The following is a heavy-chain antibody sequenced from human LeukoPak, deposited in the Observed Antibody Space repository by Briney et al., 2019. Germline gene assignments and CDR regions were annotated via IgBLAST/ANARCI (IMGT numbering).Heavy chain of an antibody. CDR3: ARLTPRPTLRFFWPDSPNWFDP. Sequence: SETLSLTCTVSGYSISSGYHWGWIRQPPGKGLEWIGSIYHSGSTYYNPSLKSRVTISVDTSKNQFSLKLSSVTAADTAVYYCARLTPRPTLRFFWPDSPNWFDPWGQGTLVTVSS. D-gene: IGHD3-3*01. V-gene: IGHV4-38-2*02. CDR1: GYSISSGYH. CDR2: IYHSGST. J-gene: IGHJ5*02.